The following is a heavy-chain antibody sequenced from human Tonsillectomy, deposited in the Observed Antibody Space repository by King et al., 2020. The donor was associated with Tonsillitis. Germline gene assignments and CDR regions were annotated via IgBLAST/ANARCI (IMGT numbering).Heavy chain of an antibody. CDR1: GGIFSAYA. Sequence: VQLVQSGAEVKKPGSSVKVSCKASGGIFSAYAISWVRQAPGQGLEWMGRIIPLLGIANYAQKFQGRVTITADKSTSTAYMELSSLRSEDTAVYYCARDAGYCSGGSCFGYYYYYMDVWGKGTTVTVSS. CDR2: IIPLLGIA. CDR3: ARDAGYCSGGSCFGYYYYYMDV. J-gene: IGHJ6*03. D-gene: IGHD2-15*01. V-gene: IGHV1-69*09.